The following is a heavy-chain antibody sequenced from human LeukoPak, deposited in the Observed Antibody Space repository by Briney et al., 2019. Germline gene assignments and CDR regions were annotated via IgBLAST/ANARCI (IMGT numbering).Heavy chain of an antibody. D-gene: IGHD6-19*01. CDR2: INHSGST. J-gene: IGHJ4*02. CDR3: ARRGDIAVAGTDYFDY. V-gene: IGHV4-34*01. CDR1: GGSFSGYY. Sequence: SETLSLTCAVYGGSFSGYYWSWIRQPPGKGLEWIGEINHSGSTNYNPSLKGRVTISVDTSKNQFSLKLSSVTAADTAVYYCARRGDIAVAGTDYFDYWGQGTLVTVSS.